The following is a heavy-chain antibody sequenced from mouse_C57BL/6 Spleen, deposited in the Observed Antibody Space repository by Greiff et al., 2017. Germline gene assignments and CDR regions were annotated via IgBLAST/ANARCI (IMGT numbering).Heavy chain of an antibody. CDR1: GFSFNTYA. J-gene: IGHJ3*01. D-gene: IGHD3-3*01. CDR2: IRSKSNNYAT. Sequence: EVKLMESGGGLVQPKGSLKLSCAASGFSFNTYAMNWVRQAPGKGLEWVARIRSKSNNYATYYADSVKDRFTISRDDSESMLYLQMNNLKTEDTAMYYCVRQGWEGFAYWGQGTLVTVSA. V-gene: IGHV10-1*01. CDR3: VRQGWEGFAY.